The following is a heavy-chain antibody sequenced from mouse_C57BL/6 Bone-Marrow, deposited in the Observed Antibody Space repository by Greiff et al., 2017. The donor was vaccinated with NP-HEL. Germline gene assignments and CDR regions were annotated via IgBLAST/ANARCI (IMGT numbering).Heavy chain of an antibody. CDR1: GFNIKDYY. D-gene: IGHD1-1*01. CDR3: ARRGTTVVPFAY. Sequence: EVQLQQSGAELVKPGASVKLSCTASGFNIKDYYMHWVKQRTEQGLEWIGRIDPEDGETKYVPKFQGKATITADTSSNTAYLQLSSLTSEDTAVYYCARRGTTVVPFAYWGQGTLVTVSA. CDR2: IDPEDGET. V-gene: IGHV14-2*01. J-gene: IGHJ3*01.